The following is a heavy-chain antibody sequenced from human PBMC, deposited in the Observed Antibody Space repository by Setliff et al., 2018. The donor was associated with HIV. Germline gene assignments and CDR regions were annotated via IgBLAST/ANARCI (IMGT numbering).Heavy chain of an antibody. CDR3: ARDRSIIMTFGGGNDAFDI. D-gene: IGHD3-16*01. Sequence: ASVKVSCKASGYTFTSYGISWVRQAPGQGLEWMGWISAYNGNTNYAQKFQGRVTMTTDTSTTTAYTELRSLRSDDTAVYYCARDRSIIMTFGGGNDAFDIWGQGTMVTVSS. CDR2: ISAYNGNT. CDR1: GYTFTSYG. V-gene: IGHV1-18*01. J-gene: IGHJ3*02.